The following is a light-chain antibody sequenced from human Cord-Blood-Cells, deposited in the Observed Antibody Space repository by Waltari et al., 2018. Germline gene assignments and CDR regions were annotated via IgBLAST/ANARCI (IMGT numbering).Light chain of an antibody. CDR1: QSVSSN. Sequence: EIVMTQSPATLSVSPGERATLPCRASQSVSSNLAWYQQKPGQAPRLLIYGASTRATGIPARFSGSGSGTGFTLTISSLQSEDFAVYYCQQYNNWPPWTFGQGTKVEIK. V-gene: IGKV3-15*01. CDR3: QQYNNWPPWT. CDR2: GAS. J-gene: IGKJ1*01.